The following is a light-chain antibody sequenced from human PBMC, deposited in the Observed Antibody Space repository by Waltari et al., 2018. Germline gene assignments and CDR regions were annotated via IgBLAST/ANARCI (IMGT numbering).Light chain of an antibody. J-gene: IGKJ4*01. CDR1: QGISSF. Sequence: IQLTQSPSSLSTSVGDRVTITCRASQGISSFLAWYQEKPGKAPKLLIYGASRLQSGVPSRFSGSGSGTDFTLTISSLKPEDFATYYCQQLHSYPLTFGGGTKVEIK. V-gene: IGKV1-9*01. CDR3: QQLHSYPLT. CDR2: GAS.